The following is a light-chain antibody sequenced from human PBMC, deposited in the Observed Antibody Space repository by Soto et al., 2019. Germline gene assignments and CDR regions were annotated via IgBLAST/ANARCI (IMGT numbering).Light chain of an antibody. CDR1: QSVSSN. Sequence: EIVMTQSPATLSVSPGERATLSCRASQSVSSNLAWYQQKPGQAPRLLIYGASTRATGIPARFSGSGSGTEFTLTIRALQSEDVAVYDGQEDSYWPPITFGLGTRLVIK. CDR2: GAS. V-gene: IGKV3-15*01. J-gene: IGKJ5*01. CDR3: QEDSYWPPIT.